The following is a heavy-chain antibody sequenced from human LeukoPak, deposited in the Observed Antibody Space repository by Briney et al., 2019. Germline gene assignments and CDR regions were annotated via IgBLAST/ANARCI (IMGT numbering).Heavy chain of an antibody. J-gene: IGHJ4*02. CDR3: AGGPYYYDSSGYPGGLDY. CDR1: VFTFSSYG. CDR2: IWYDGSNK. Sequence: GGSLRLSCAASVFTFSSYGMHWVRLAPGKGLEWVAVIWYDGSNKYYADSVKGRFTISRDNSKNTLYLQMNSLRAEDTAVYYCAGGPYYYDSSGYPGGLDYWGQGTLVTVSS. V-gene: IGHV3-33*01. D-gene: IGHD3-22*01.